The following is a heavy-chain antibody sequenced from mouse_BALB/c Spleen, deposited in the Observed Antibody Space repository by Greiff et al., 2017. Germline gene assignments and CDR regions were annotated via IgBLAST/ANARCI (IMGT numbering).Heavy chain of an antibody. Sequence: EVQGVESGGGLVQPGGSRKLSCAASGFTFSSFGMHWVRQAPEKGLEWVAYISSGSSTIYYADTVKGRFTISRDNPKNTLFLQMTSLRSEDTAMYYCARRDYGSPYAMDYWGQGTSVTVSS. J-gene: IGHJ4*01. V-gene: IGHV5-17*02. D-gene: IGHD1-1*01. CDR1: GFTFSSFG. CDR2: ISSGSSTI. CDR3: ARRDYGSPYAMDY.